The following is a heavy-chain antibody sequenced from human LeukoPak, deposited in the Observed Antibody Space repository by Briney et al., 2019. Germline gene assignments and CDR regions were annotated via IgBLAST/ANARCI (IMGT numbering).Heavy chain of an antibody. CDR3: TTVRVRSYDFWSGYPDY. V-gene: IGHV3-15*01. CDR1: GFTFSSYS. D-gene: IGHD3-3*01. J-gene: IGHJ4*02. Sequence: GGSLRLSCAASGFTFSSYSMNWVRQAPGKGLEWVGRIKSKIDGGTTDYAAPVKGRFTISRDDSKNTLYLQMNSLKTEDTAVYYCTTVRVRSYDFWSGYPDYWGQGTLVTVSS. CDR2: IKSKIDGGTT.